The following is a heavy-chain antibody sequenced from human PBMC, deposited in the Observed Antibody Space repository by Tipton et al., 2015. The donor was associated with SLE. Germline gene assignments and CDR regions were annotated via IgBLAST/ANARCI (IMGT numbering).Heavy chain of an antibody. CDR2: IYTSGST. D-gene: IGHD5-18*01. Sequence: TLSLTCTVSGGSISSYYWSWIRQPAGKGLEWIGRIYTSGSTNYNPSLKSRVTISVDTSKNQFSLKLTSVTAADTAMYYCARVYPAMTGGYFDLWGRGTLVTVSS. CDR3: ARVYPAMTGGYFDL. J-gene: IGHJ2*01. CDR1: GGSISSYY. V-gene: IGHV4-4*07.